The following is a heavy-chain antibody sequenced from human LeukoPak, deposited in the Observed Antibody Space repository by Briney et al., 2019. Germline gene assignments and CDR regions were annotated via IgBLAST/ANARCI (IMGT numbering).Heavy chain of an antibody. Sequence: GGSLRLSCAASGFTFNYAWMSWVRQAPGKGLEWVGHIKSETDGGTTDYAAPVKGRFTISRDDSKNMLYLQMNSLKTEDTAVYYCTLGEVGYGAYKDYWGQGTLVTVSS. D-gene: IGHD4-17*01. CDR3: TLGEVGYGAYKDY. V-gene: IGHV3-15*01. CDR1: GFTFNYAW. CDR2: IKSETDGGTT. J-gene: IGHJ4*02.